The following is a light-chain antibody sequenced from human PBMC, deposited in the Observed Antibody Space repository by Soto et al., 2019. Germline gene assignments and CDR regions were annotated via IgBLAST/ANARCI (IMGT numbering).Light chain of an antibody. CDR2: DAS. J-gene: IGKJ1*01. CDR3: KHYNSYPWT. V-gene: IGKV1-5*01. CDR1: QSISSW. Sequence: DIQMTQSPSTLSASVGDRVTITCRASQSISSWLAWYQQKPGKAPKLLIYDASSLESGVPSRFSGSGSGTEFPLTISTLQPDDFATYYCKHYNSYPWTFGQGTKVEIK.